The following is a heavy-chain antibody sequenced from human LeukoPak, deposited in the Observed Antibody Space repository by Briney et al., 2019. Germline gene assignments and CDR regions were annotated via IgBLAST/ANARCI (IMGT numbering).Heavy chain of an antibody. D-gene: IGHD6-19*01. Sequence: GGSLRLSCEASGFTVNTYPMHWVRQAPGKGLQWVTVISFDQRDRYYAESVKGRFTISRENAKNSLYLRMNSLRAGDTAVYYCARGYSSGWYNWFDPWGQGTLVTVSS. CDR3: ARGYSSGWYNWFDP. J-gene: IGHJ5*02. CDR1: GFTVNTYP. V-gene: IGHV3-30*14. CDR2: ISFDQRDR.